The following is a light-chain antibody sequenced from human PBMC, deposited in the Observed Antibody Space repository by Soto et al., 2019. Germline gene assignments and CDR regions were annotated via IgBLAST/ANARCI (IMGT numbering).Light chain of an antibody. V-gene: IGKV3-20*01. CDR3: QHYVTSLTT. CDR1: QTVTSNY. CDR2: GAS. Sequence: EIVLTQSPGTLSLSPGERATLSCGASQTVTSNYLAWYQQKPGQAPRLLIFGASIRVTGIPYRFIGSGSGTDFTLTISRLAPEDFAVYYCQHYVTSLTTFGQGTKVDVK. J-gene: IGKJ1*01.